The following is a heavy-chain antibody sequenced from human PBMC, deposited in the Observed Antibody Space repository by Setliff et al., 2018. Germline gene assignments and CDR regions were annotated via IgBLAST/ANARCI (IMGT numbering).Heavy chain of an antibody. CDR2: IYTSWST. CDR1: GGSISSYY. CDR3: ARLSGFLYIDV. J-gene: IGHJ6*03. D-gene: IGHD3-3*01. V-gene: IGHV4-4*07. Sequence: SETLSLTCTVSGGSISSYYWSWIRQPAGKGLEWIGQIYTSWSTNYNPSLKSRVTISLDTSKNQFSLELSSVTAADTAVYYCARLSGFLYIDVWGKGTTVTVSS.